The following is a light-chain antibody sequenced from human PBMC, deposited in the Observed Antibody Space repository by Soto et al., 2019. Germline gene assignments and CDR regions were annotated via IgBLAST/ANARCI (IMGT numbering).Light chain of an antibody. Sequence: VLTQSPGTLSLSPGERATLSCRASQSVRSTSLVWYQQKPAQAPRLLIYGASSRATGIPDRFSGGGSGTDFTLTISRLEPEDFALYYCQQYGNSPHLFTFGPGTKVDIK. CDR1: QSVRSTS. V-gene: IGKV3-20*01. J-gene: IGKJ3*01. CDR2: GAS. CDR3: QQYGNSPHLFT.